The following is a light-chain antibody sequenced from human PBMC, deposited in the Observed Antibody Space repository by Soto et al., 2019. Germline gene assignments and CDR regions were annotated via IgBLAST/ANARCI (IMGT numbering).Light chain of an antibody. CDR1: QSISIN. V-gene: IGKV3D-15*01. CDR3: QQFRIWPWT. J-gene: IGKJ1*01. CDR2: AGS. Sequence: TVCTQSPSTVSLSPEERATLSCRASQSISINLAWYQHKPGQAPRLLIHAGSTRATGIPARISGSGSGTEFTLTISSLQSEDFAVYYCQQFRIWPWTFGQGAKV.